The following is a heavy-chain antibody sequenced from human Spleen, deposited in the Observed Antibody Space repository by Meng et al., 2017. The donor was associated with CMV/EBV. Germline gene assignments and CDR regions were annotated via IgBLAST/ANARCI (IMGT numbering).Heavy chain of an antibody. D-gene: IGHD3-3*01. Sequence: SETLSLTCTVSGGSVSSSSYYWNWIRQPPGKGLEWIGNIYYSGSTYYNPSLKSRVTISVDTSKNQFSLKVSSVTAADTAVYFCASYDFWNGYYFDYWGQGALVTVSS. CDR1: GGSVSSSSYY. CDR3: ASYDFWNGYYFDY. CDR2: IYYSGST. J-gene: IGHJ4*02. V-gene: IGHV4-39*01.